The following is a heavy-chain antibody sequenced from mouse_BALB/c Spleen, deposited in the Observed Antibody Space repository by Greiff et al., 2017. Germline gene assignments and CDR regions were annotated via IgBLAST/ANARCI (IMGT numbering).Heavy chain of an antibody. V-gene: IGHV2-2*02. CDR2: IWSGGST. CDR1: GFSLTSYG. CDR3: ARRILRPGYAMDY. J-gene: IGHJ4*01. D-gene: IGHD1-2*01. Sequence: VKLVESGPGLVQPSQSLSITCTVSGFSLTSYGVHWVRQSPGKGLEWLGVIWSGGSTDYNAAFISRLSISKDNSKSQVFFKMNSLQANDTAIYYCARRILRPGYAMDYWGQGTSVTVSS.